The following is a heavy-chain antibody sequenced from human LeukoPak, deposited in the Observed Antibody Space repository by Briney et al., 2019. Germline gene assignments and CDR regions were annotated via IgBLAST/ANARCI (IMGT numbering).Heavy chain of an antibody. Sequence: GGSLRLSCAASGFTFSSYAMSWVRQAPGKGLEWVPAISGGGDSTFYADSVKGRFTISRDNSKNTLYLQMSSLRAEDTAIYYCAKEEYSTRYYYYGMDVWGQGTTVTVSS. V-gene: IGHV3-23*01. D-gene: IGHD2-2*01. CDR2: ISGGGDST. CDR3: AKEEYSTRYYYYGMDV. J-gene: IGHJ6*02. CDR1: GFTFSSYA.